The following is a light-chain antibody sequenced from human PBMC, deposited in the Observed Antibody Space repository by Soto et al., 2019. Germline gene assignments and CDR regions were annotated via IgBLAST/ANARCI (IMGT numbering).Light chain of an antibody. Sequence: EIVMTQSPATLSLSPGERAALSCRASQSINSEFAWYQQKPGQPPRLLIYGASTRATVVPARFTGSESGSEFTLTISGLQSEDFAVYYCQQGHNWPLTFGQGTRLEI. J-gene: IGKJ2*01. CDR2: GAS. V-gene: IGKV3-15*01. CDR1: QSINSE. CDR3: QQGHNWPLT.